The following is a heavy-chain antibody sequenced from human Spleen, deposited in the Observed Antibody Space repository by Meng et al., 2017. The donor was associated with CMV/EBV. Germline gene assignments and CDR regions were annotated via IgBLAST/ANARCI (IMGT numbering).Heavy chain of an antibody. CDR3: ARGLTGNVHYYYYAMDV. CDR1: GGTFSSYE. Sequence: SVKVSCKASGGTFSSYEINWVRQAPGQGLEWMGGIIPILGIVNYAQKLQGRVTITADKSTSTAYMELISLTSEDTAVYYCARGLTGNVHYYYYAMDVWGQGTTVTVSS. V-gene: IGHV1-69*10. CDR2: IIPILGIV. D-gene: IGHD1-1*01. J-gene: IGHJ6*02.